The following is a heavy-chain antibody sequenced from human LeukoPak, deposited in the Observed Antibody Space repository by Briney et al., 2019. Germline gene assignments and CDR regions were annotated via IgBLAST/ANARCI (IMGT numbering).Heavy chain of an antibody. D-gene: IGHD1-26*01. CDR1: GFTFSSYA. V-gene: IGHV3-23*01. J-gene: IGHJ4*02. Sequence: PGGSLRLSCAASGFTFSSYAMSWVRQAPGKGLEWVSAISGSGGSTYYADSVKGRFTISRDNSKNTLYLKMNSLRAEDTAVYYCAKVRDVGATEYYFDYWGQGTLVTVSS. CDR3: AKVRDVGATEYYFDY. CDR2: ISGSGGST.